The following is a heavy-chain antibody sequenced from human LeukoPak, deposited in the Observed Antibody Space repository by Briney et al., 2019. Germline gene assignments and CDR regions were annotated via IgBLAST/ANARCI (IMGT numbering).Heavy chain of an antibody. CDR3: AKGLERESRLDS. CDR1: GFTFNTYT. Sequence: GSLRLSCAASGFTFNTYTMYWVRQAPGKGLEWVSGISNSGGSTYYADSVKGRFTISRDNSKNTLYLQMNSLRAEDTALYYCAKGLERESRLDSWGQGTLVTVSS. V-gene: IGHV3-23*01. CDR2: ISNSGGST. D-gene: IGHD1-1*01. J-gene: IGHJ4*02.